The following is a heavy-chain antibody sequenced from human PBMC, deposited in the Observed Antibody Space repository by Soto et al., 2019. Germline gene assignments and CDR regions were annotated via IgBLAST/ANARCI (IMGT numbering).Heavy chain of an antibody. J-gene: IGHJ4*02. D-gene: IGHD2-21*01. CDR1: GGSFSGYY. CDR2: INHSGST. CDR3: ASGCGRLFYY. V-gene: IGHV4-34*01. Sequence: QVQLQQWGAGLLKPSETLSLTCAVYGGSFSGYYWSWIRQPPGKGLEWIGEINHSGSTNYHTSLKRGFTISLDTPKNQFFPMLSSVTAAGTAVYYCASGCGRLFYYWGQGSLVTVSS.